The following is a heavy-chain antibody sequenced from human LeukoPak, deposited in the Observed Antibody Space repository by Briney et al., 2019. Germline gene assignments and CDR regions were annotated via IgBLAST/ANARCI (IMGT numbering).Heavy chain of an antibody. V-gene: IGHV3-11*04. CDR3: ARDLGVVVVAATPYYYYGMDV. CDR2: ISSSGSTI. CDR1: GFTFSDYY. J-gene: IGHJ6*04. Sequence: GGSLRLSCAASGFTFSDYYMSWIRQAPGKGLEWVSYISSSGSTIYYADSVKGRFTISRDNAKNSLYLQMNSLRAEDTAVYYCARDLGVVVVAATPYYYYGMDVWGKGTTVTVSS. D-gene: IGHD2-15*01.